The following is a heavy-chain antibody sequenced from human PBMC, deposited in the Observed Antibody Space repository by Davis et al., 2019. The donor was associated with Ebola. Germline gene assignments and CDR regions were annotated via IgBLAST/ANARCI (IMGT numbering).Heavy chain of an antibody. CDR2: IYSNGAT. V-gene: IGHV4-59*01. CDR1: GAFITNYY. J-gene: IGHJ6*04. D-gene: IGHD1-14*01. Sequence: PSETLSLTCTVSGAFITNYYWIWIRQPPGKRLEWIGFIYSNGATSYNPSLSSRVSMSMDTSMDQFSLNLRSVTAADTAIYYCAREHVVGNVGDYHGFDVWGEGTTVTVSS. CDR3: AREHVVGNVGDYHGFDV.